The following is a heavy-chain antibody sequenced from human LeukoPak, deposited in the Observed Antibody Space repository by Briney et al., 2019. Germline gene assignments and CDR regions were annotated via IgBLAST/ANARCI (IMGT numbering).Heavy chain of an antibody. J-gene: IGHJ4*02. D-gene: IGHD2-21*01. CDR1: GYTFTSYA. V-gene: IGHV7-4-1*02. Sequence: ASVKVSCKTSGYTFTSYAMNWVRQVPGQGLEWMGWINTDTGTPTYAQGFIGRFVFSLDTSVSTAYLQISSLKAEDTAVYYCARDFALGQNWGQGTLVTVSS. CDR2: INTDTGTP. CDR3: ARDFALGQN.